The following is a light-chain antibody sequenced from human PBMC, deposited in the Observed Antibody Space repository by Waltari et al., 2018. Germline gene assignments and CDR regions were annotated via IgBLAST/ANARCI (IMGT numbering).Light chain of an antibody. CDR2: GAS. J-gene: IGKJ1*01. CDR3: QQSFSSPWT. CDR1: QNIRTY. V-gene: IGKV1-39*01. Sequence: DIQMTQSPSYLSASIGDTNTVTCRASQNIRTYLNWYQQKPAKAPKLLIFGASSLPRGVPSRFTGSASGTEFTLTITNLQPDDFATYFCQQSFSSPWTFGQGTTV.